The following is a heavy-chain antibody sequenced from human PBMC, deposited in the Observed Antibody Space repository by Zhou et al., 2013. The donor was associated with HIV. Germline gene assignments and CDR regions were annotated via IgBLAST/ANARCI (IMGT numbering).Heavy chain of an antibody. J-gene: IGHJ6*03. Sequence: VRLAPGLGLEWVGGIISVLHRPNYAQKFQGRVTITADESTSTVYMELSSLRSEDTAVYYCATVPRSGTKYYYYMDVWGGGTTVTVS. CDR2: IISVLHRP. CDR3: ATVPRSGTKYYYYMDV. V-gene: IGHV1-69*01.